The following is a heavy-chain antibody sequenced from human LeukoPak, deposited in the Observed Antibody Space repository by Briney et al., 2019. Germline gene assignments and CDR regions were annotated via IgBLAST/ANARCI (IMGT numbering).Heavy chain of an antibody. Sequence: GESLKISCKGSGYSFTSYWIDWVRQMPGKGLEWMGIIYPADSNTRYSPSFQGQVTISADKSIGTAYLQWSSLKASDTAMYYCARHEYGDSFGVYYMDVWGKGTTVTVSS. CDR2: IYPADSNT. V-gene: IGHV5-51*01. CDR3: ARHEYGDSFGVYYMDV. CDR1: GYSFTSYW. J-gene: IGHJ6*03. D-gene: IGHD4-17*01.